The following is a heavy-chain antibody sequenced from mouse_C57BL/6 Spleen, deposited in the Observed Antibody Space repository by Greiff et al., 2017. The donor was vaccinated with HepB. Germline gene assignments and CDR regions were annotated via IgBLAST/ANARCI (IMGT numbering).Heavy chain of an antibody. CDR1: GFNIKDDY. CDR2: IDPENGDT. J-gene: IGHJ1*03. CDR3: TRHGSSYWYFDV. D-gene: IGHD1-1*01. Sequence: EVQLQQSGAELVRPGASVKLSCTASGFNIKDDYMHWVKQRPEQGLEWIGWIDPENGDTEYASKFQGKATITADTSSNTAYLQLSSLTSEDTAVYYCTRHGSSYWYFDVWGTGTTVTVSS. V-gene: IGHV14-4*01.